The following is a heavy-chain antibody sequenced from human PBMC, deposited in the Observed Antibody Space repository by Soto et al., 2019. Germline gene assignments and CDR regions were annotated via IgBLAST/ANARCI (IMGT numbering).Heavy chain of an antibody. D-gene: IGHD3-16*01. Sequence: NPSETLSLTCAVSGGSISTAYWLWIRQPPVKGLESIGYIYGSVSTNYNPSLTSRGTISDDPSKNQFSLKLNSVTSADTAVYFCARMRGNSSYYVYGMDVWGQGTTVTVSS. CDR2: IYGSVST. V-gene: IGHV4-59*01. CDR3: ARMRGNSSYYVYGMDV. CDR1: GGSISTAY. J-gene: IGHJ6*02.